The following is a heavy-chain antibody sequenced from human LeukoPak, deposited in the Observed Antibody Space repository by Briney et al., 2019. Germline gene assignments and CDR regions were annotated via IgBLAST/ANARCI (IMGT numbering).Heavy chain of an antibody. V-gene: IGHV3-11*06. CDR3: ARDTFSSGSYYNDYYYYYGMDV. D-gene: IGHD3-10*01. CDR2: ISSSSSYT. J-gene: IGHJ6*02. Sequence: GGSLRLSCAASGFTFSDYYMSWIRQAPGKGLEWVSYISSSSSYTNYADSVKGRFTISRDNSKNTLYLQMNSLRAEDTAVYYCARDTFSSGSYYNDYYYYYGMDVWGQGTTVTVSS. CDR1: GFTFSDYY.